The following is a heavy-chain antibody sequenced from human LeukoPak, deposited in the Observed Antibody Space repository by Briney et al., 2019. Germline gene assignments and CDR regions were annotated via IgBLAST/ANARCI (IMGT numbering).Heavy chain of an antibody. CDR3: ARVPAYSFTEHYCSGGSCYSHNY. J-gene: IGHJ4*02. V-gene: IGHV3-74*01. CDR2: INSDGSTT. D-gene: IGHD2-15*01. CDR1: GFTFSSYW. Sequence: GGSLRLSCAASGFTFSSYWMHWVRQAPGKGLVWVSRINSDGSTTSYADSVKGRFTISRDNAENTLYLQMNSLRAEDTAVYYCARVPAYSFTEHYCSGGSCYSHNYWGQGTLVTVSS.